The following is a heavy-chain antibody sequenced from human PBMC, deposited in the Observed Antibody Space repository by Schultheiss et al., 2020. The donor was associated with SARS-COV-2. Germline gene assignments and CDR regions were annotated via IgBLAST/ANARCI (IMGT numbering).Heavy chain of an antibody. Sequence: ASVKVSCKASGYTFTGYYMHWVRQAPGQGLEWMGIINPSGGSTSYAQKFQGRVTITRDTSASTAYMELSSLRSEDTAVYYCATIGLRLGQDVWGQGTTVTVSS. V-gene: IGHV1-46*01. D-gene: IGHD4-17*01. CDR3: ATIGLRLGQDV. CDR2: INPSGGST. CDR1: GYTFTGYY. J-gene: IGHJ6*02.